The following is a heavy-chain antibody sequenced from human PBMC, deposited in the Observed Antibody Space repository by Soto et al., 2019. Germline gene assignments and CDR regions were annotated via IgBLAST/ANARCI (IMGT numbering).Heavy chain of an antibody. V-gene: IGHV3-33*01. CDR1: GFTFSSSG. D-gene: IGHD3-22*01. Sequence: QVQLVASGGGVVQPGRSLRLSCAASGFTFSSSGMYWVRQAPGKGLEWVALIWYDGSNKYYADSVKGRFTISRDNSKNTLYLQMNSLRAEDTAVYFCARDHYYDSSGYYFASGDYWGQGTLVTVSS. CDR2: IWYDGSNK. J-gene: IGHJ4*02. CDR3: ARDHYYDSSGYYFASGDY.